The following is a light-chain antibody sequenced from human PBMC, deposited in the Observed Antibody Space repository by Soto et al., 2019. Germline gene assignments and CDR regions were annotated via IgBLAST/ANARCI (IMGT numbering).Light chain of an antibody. J-gene: IGKJ4*01. Sequence: DIQMTQSPSSVSASVGDRVTITCRASQGISSRLAWYQQKPGKAPNLLIYAASNLQSGVPSRFSGSGSEKDFTLTIGSLQPEDFATYYCQQANSFPLTFGGGTKVEIK. CDR1: QGISSR. CDR3: QQANSFPLT. V-gene: IGKV1-12*01. CDR2: AAS.